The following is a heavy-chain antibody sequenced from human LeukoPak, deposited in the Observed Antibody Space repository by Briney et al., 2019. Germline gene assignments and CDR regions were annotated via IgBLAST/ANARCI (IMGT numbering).Heavy chain of an antibody. CDR2: ISGSGDDT. V-gene: IGHV3-23*01. J-gene: IGHJ3*02. CDR1: GFTFSNYN. D-gene: IGHD1-26*01. CDR3: SKIISGSYPLGAFDI. Sequence: PGGSLRLSCVASGFTFSNYNMNWVRQAPGKGLEWVSGISGSGDDTYFADSVKGRFTISRDNSKNTLYLQMNSLRAEDTAIYYCSKIISGSYPLGAFDIWGQGTLVTVSS.